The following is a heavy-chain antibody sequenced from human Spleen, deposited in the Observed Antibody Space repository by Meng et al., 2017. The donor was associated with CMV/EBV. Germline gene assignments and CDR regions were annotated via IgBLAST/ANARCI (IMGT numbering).Heavy chain of an antibody. CDR3: ARVREEWEALRWFDP. V-gene: IGHV3-74*01. CDR2: INPDGSSP. D-gene: IGHD1-26*01. J-gene: IGHJ5*02. Sequence: AGVTFSNYWMHWVRQPPGKELVWVSRINPDGSSPTYADSVRGRFTISRDNAKNTLYLQMNSLRVEDTAIYYCARVREEWEALRWFDPWGQGTLVTVSS. CDR1: GVTFSNYW.